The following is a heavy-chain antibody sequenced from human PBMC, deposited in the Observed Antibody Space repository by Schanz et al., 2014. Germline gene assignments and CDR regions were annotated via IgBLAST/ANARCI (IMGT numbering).Heavy chain of an antibody. CDR1: GFTVSSNY. D-gene: IGHD2-21*01. J-gene: IGHJ5*02. CDR3: ARAVGGNSALEWFDP. V-gene: IGHV4-31*02. Sequence: VQLVESGGGLIQPGGSLRLSCAASGFTVSSNYMSWIRQQPGKALEWIGYIYHSGNTYFKPSLQSRLAMSVDTAKNQFSLSLSSATAADTAVYYCARAVGGNSALEWFDPWGQGTLVTVSS. CDR2: IYHSGNT.